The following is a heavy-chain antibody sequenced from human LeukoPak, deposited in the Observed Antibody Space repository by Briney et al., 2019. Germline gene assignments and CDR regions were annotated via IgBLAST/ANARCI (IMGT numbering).Heavy chain of an antibody. CDR2: IYYSGST. CDR1: GVSISSYY. J-gene: IGHJ6*02. V-gene: IGHV4-59*01. Sequence: PSETLSLTCTVSGVSISSYYWSWIRQPPGKGLEWIGYIYYSGSTNYNPSLKSRVTISVDTSKNQFSLKLSSVTAADTAVYYCARDDVWGQGTTVTVSS. CDR3: ARDDV.